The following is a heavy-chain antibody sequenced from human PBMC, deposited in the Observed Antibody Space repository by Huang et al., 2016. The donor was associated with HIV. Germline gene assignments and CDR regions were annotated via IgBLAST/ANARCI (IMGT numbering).Heavy chain of an antibody. V-gene: IGHV4-39*01. J-gene: IGHJ6*03. Sequence: QLQLQESGPGLVKPSETLSLTCTVSGGSISSSSYYWGWLRQSPGKGLEWIGSIYNMGKGYYNPSLKSGVTMSVDRSSNQFSLKMHSVTAADTAVYYCASRTTVTTTSNYHYFYMDVWGKGTTVIVSS. CDR3: ASRTTVTTTSNYHYFYMDV. CDR2: IYNMGKG. D-gene: IGHD4-17*01. CDR1: GGSISSSSYY.